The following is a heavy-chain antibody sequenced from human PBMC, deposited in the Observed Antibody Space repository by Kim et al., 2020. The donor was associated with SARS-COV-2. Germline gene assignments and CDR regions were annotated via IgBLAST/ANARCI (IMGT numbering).Heavy chain of an antibody. D-gene: IGHD5-12*01. CDR2: ITINGEYT. CDR3: APGPRRLSLDY. V-gene: IGHV3-23*01. CDR1: GFIFTNYG. J-gene: IGHJ4*02. Sequence: GGSLRLSCVASGFIFTNYGMNWVRQAPGTGLEWVSAITINGEYTYYTDSVKGRFTISRDNSKNTLYLQMNSLRAEDTAVYYCAPGPRRLSLDYLGQGTLVAVAS.